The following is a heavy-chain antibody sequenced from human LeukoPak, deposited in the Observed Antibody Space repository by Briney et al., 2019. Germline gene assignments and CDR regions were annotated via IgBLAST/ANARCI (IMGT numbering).Heavy chain of an antibody. D-gene: IGHD2-2*01. V-gene: IGHV3-53*01. CDR3: ARVVSAMRFFNYYGMDV. Sequence: GGSLRLSCAASGFTFSSYGMHWVRQAPGKGLEWVSVIYSGGSTYYADSVKGRFTISRDNSKNTLYLQMNSLRAEDTAVYYCARVVSAMRFFNYYGMDVWGQGTTVTVSS. J-gene: IGHJ6*02. CDR2: IYSGGST. CDR1: GFTFSSYG.